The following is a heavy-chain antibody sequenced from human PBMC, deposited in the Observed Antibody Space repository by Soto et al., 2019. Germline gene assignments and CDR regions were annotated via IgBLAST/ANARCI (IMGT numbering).Heavy chain of an antibody. V-gene: IGHV1-2*04. CDR1: GYKFTDYY. CDR2: VNPKRGDA. J-gene: IGHJ2*01. D-gene: IGHD3-9*01. CDR3: ARDPGLPGRYWYFDL. Sequence: QVVLVQSGAEVKKPGDSVKVSCKSSGYKFTDYYIHWVRQAPGQGPEWMGWVNPKRGDAVYAQKFQGWVTMTRDTATNTDYLEVNRLKPDDTAVYFCARDPGLPGRYWYFDLWGRGTLVTISS.